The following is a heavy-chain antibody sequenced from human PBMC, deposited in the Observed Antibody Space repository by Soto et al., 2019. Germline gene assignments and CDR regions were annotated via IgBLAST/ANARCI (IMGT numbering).Heavy chain of an antibody. CDR1: GFTFSSYA. CDR2: ISGSGGST. CDR3: ASHIAVAGTFDY. Sequence: GGSLRLSCAASGFTFSSYAMSWVRQAPGKGLEWVSAISGSGGSTYYADSVKGRFTISRDNSKNTLYLQMNSLRAEDTAVYYCASHIAVAGTFDYWGPGTLVTVSS. V-gene: IGHV3-23*01. D-gene: IGHD6-19*01. J-gene: IGHJ4*02.